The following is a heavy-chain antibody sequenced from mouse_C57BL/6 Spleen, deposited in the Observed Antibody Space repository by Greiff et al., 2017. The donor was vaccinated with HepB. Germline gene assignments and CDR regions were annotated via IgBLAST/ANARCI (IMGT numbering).Heavy chain of an antibody. D-gene: IGHD2-13*01. V-gene: IGHV1-22*01. CDR3: ARWSDGPYWYFDV. CDR2: INPNNGGT. CDR1: GYTFTDYN. J-gene: IGHJ1*03. Sequence: EVQLQQSGPELVKPGASVKMSCKASGYTFTDYNMHWVKQSHGKSLEWIGYINPNNGGTSYNQKFKGKATLTVNKSSSTAYMELRSLTSEDSAVYDCARWSDGPYWYFDVWGTGTTVTVSS.